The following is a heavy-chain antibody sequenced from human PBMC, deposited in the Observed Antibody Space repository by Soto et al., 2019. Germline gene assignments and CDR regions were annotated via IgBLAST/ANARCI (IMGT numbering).Heavy chain of an antibody. Sequence: SETLSLTCTVSGGSISSYYWSWIRQPPGKGLEWIRYIYYSGSTNYNPSLKSRVTISVDTSKNQFSLKLSSVTAADTAVYYCARHPSRRYYDSSCYYYPLLYRMDVWGRGTSVTVSS. CDR1: GGSISSYY. CDR3: ARHPSRRYYDSSCYYYPLLYRMDV. CDR2: IYYSGST. V-gene: IGHV4-59*08. J-gene: IGHJ6*02. D-gene: IGHD3-22*01.